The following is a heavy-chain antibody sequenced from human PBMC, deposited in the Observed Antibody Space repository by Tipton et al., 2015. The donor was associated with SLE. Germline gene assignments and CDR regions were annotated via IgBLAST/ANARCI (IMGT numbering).Heavy chain of an antibody. CDR1: GGSFSGYY. V-gene: IGHV4-34*01. CDR3: ARDRLGGPFDY. J-gene: IGHJ4*02. D-gene: IGHD1-26*01. Sequence: GLVKPSETLSLTCAVYGGSFSGYYWSWIRQPPGKGLEWIGEINHSGSTNYNPSLKSRVTISIDTSKNQFSLRLSSVTAADTAVYYCARDRLGGPFDYWGQGSLVTVSS. CDR2: INHSGST.